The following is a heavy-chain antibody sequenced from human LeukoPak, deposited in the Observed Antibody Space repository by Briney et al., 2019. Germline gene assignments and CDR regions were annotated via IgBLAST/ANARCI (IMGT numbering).Heavy chain of an antibody. Sequence: GGSLRLSCAASGFSFSTSTMTWVRQAPGKGLEWISSIGKTSRDMYYADSVRGRSTISRDNAKNSLFLLMNSLRVEDTSVYYCVRGDNRDYWGQGTLVTVSS. CDR1: GFSFSTST. J-gene: IGHJ4*02. D-gene: IGHD1-14*01. V-gene: IGHV3-21*01. CDR2: IGKTSRDM. CDR3: VRGDNRDY.